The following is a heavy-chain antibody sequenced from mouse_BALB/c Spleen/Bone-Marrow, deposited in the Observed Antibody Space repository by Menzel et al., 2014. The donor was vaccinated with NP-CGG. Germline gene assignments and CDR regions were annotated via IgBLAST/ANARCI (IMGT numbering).Heavy chain of an antibody. Sequence: EVQLQQSGAELVKPGASVKLSCTASGFNIKDTYMHWVKQRPEQGLEWIGRIDPANGNTKYDPKFQGKATITEDTSSNTAYLQISSLTSEYSAVYYCARYYYGYSFDYWGQGTTLTVSS. CDR3: ARYYYGYSFDY. CDR2: IDPANGNT. V-gene: IGHV14-3*02. J-gene: IGHJ2*01. CDR1: GFNIKDTY. D-gene: IGHD1-2*01.